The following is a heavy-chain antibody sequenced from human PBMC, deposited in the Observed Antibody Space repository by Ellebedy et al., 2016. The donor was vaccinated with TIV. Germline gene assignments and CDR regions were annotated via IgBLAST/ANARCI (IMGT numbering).Heavy chain of an antibody. V-gene: IGHV1-18*01. D-gene: IGHD2-15*01. CDR1: SYTFSNYD. CDR3: ASSLEAWYGD. Sequence: ASVKVSXKASSYTFSNYDINWVRQAPGQGLEWMGCISAHNGNTNYAQKVQGRLTMTTDTSTSTAYMELRSLRSDDTAVYFCASSLEAWYGDWGQGTLVTVSS. CDR2: ISAHNGNT. J-gene: IGHJ4*02.